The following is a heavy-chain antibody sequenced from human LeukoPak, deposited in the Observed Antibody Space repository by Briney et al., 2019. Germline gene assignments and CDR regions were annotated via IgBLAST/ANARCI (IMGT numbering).Heavy chain of an antibody. D-gene: IGHD4-17*01. Sequence: GESLTISCKGSGYSFTNYWISSVRQMPGKGLEWMGRIDPSDSYTKYSPSFEGHVTISVDKSISTAFLQWNSLKASDSAMYYCATGASKVTTDFANYWGQGTPVAVSS. J-gene: IGHJ4*02. CDR3: ATGASKVTTDFANY. V-gene: IGHV5-10-1*01. CDR2: IDPSDSYT. CDR1: GYSFTNYW.